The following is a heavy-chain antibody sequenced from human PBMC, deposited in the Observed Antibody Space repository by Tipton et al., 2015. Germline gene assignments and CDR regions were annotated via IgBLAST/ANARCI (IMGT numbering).Heavy chain of an antibody. CDR3: ACQDYDSLTRDYQTVDY. CDR2: VYHTGTT. CDR1: GGSITTINW. Sequence: TLSLTCSVFGGSITTINWCTWVRQPPGKGLEWIGEVYHTGTTNYTPSLKSRVTMSRDTSKNQFSLKLTSVTAADTAVYYCACQDYDSLTRDYQTVDYWGQGTLVTVSS. J-gene: IGHJ4*02. V-gene: IGHV4-4*02. D-gene: IGHD3-9*01.